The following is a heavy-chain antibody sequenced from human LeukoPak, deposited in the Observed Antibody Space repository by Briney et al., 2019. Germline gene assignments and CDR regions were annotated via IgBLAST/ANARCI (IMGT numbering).Heavy chain of an antibody. V-gene: IGHV3-30-3*01. Sequence: GGSLRLSCAASGFTLSSYAMHWVRQAPGKGLEWVAVISYDGSNKYYADSVKGRFTISRDNSKNTLYLQMNSLRAEDTAVYYCASPGRRFLEWFLSYYFDYWGQGTLVTVSS. D-gene: IGHD3-3*01. CDR1: GFTLSSYA. CDR3: ASPGRRFLEWFLSYYFDY. J-gene: IGHJ4*02. CDR2: ISYDGSNK.